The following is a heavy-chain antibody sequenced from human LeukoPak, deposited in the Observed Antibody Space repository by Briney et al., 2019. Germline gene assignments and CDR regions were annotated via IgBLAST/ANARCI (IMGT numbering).Heavy chain of an antibody. CDR3: ARETPRTMVRGVHAFDI. V-gene: IGHV3-21*01. CDR2: ISSISSYI. Sequence: GGSLRLSCAASGFTFSSYSMNWVRQAPGKGLEWVSSISSISSYIYYADSVKGRFTISRDNAKNSLYLQMNSLRAEDTAVYYCARETPRTMVRGVHAFDIWGQGTMVTVSS. J-gene: IGHJ3*02. CDR1: GFTFSSYS. D-gene: IGHD3-10*01.